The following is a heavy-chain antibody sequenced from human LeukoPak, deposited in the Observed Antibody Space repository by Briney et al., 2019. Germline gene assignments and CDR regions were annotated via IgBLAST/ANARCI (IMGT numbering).Heavy chain of an antibody. CDR3: ARDGGGYSYGYYYYGMDV. CDR2: INHSGST. Sequence: SETLSLTCAVYGGSFSGYYWSWIRQPPGKGLEWIGGINHSGSTNYNPSLKSRVTISVDTSKNQFSLKLSSVTAADTAVYYCARDGGGYSYGYYYYGMDVWGQGTTVTVSS. CDR1: GGSFSGYY. V-gene: IGHV4-34*01. D-gene: IGHD5-18*01. J-gene: IGHJ6*02.